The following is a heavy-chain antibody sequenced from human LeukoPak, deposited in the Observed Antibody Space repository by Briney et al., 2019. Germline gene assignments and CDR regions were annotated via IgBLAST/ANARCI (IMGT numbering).Heavy chain of an antibody. CDR2: IRSKAYGGTT. D-gene: IGHD3-22*01. Sequence: GGSLRLSCTASGFTFGDYAMSWFRQAPGKGLEWGGFIRSKAYGGTTEYAASVKGRFTISRDDSKSIAYLQMNSLKTEDTAVYYCTSRGGDSSGFFGDYWGQGTLVTVSS. CDR1: GFTFGDYA. J-gene: IGHJ4*02. CDR3: TSRGGDSSGFFGDY. V-gene: IGHV3-49*03.